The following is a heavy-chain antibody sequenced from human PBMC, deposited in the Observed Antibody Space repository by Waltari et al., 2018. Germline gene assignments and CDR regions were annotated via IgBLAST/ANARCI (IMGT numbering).Heavy chain of an antibody. Sequence: EVQLLESGGGLVQPGGSLRLSCAASGFIFSSYAMSWVRQAPGKGLEWVSAITNSHSKTYYADSVKGRFTISRDNSKNTLYLQMNSLRAEDTAVYYCLSGSIDYWGQGTLVTVSS. CDR2: ITNSHSKT. CDR3: LSGSIDY. CDR1: GFIFSSYA. V-gene: IGHV3-23*01. D-gene: IGHD3-22*01. J-gene: IGHJ4*02.